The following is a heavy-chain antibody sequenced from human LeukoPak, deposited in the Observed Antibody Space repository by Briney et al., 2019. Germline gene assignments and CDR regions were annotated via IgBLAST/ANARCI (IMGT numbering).Heavy chain of an antibody. D-gene: IGHD7-27*01. V-gene: IGHV4-39*01. CDR1: GGSIGSSSYY. Sequence: SETLSLTCTVSGGSIGSSSYYWGWIRQPPGKGLEWIGTIYSSGGTYYNASLKSRVTISVDTSKNQFSLRLSSVTAADTAVYYCARHGDFETPSHYYFGLDVWGQGTTVTVSS. CDR3: ARHGDFETPSHYYFGLDV. J-gene: IGHJ6*02. CDR2: IYSSGGT.